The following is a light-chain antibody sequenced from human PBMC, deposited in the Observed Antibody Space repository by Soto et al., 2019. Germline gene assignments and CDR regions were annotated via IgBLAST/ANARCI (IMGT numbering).Light chain of an antibody. V-gene: IGKV1-9*01. Sequence: IHLTQSPSSLSASVLDRVTFTCLASDDITNYLAWYQQKAGKAPKLLIYDASTLYSGVPSRFSGSGSGTEFTLTISSLQPEDFATYYCQQYDSFSVTFGQGTKVDI. CDR1: DDITNY. CDR2: DAS. J-gene: IGKJ1*01. CDR3: QQYDSFSVT.